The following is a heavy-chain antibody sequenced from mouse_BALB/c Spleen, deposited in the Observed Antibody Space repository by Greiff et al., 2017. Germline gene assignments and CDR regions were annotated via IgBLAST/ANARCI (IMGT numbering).Heavy chain of an antibody. Sequence: EVQLKESGPGLVKPSQSLSLTCTVTGYSITSDYAWNWIRQFPGNKLEWMGYISYSGSTSYNPSLKSRISITRDTSKNQFFLQLNSVTTEDTATYYCAREGNYHYYAMDYWGQGTSVTVSS. D-gene: IGHD2-1*01. CDR3: AREGNYHYYAMDY. CDR2: ISYSGST. J-gene: IGHJ4*01. V-gene: IGHV3-2*02. CDR1: GYSITSDYA.